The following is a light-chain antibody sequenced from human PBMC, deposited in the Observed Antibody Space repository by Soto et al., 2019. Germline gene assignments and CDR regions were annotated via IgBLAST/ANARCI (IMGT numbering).Light chain of an antibody. CDR1: QSVSSNY. Sequence: EFVLTQSPDTLSLSPGERATLSCRASQSVSSNYLAWYQQKPGQAPRLLIYGASRRATGIPDRFSGSGSGTDFTLTVSRLEPEDFAVYYCQQYGSSPWTFGQGTKVDIK. CDR3: QQYGSSPWT. J-gene: IGKJ1*01. V-gene: IGKV3-20*01. CDR2: GAS.